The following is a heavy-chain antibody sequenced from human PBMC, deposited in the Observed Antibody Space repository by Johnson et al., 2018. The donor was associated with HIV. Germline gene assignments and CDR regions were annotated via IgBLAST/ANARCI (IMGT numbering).Heavy chain of an antibody. Sequence: VQLVESGGGLVQPGRSMRLSCAASGFTFSSYAMHWVRQAPGKGLEWVAVIRYDGSNKYYADSVKGRFTISRDNSKNTLYLQMNSLRAEDTAVYYCAKGDYNFWSGDAFDMWGQGTMVTVSS. CDR1: GFTFSSYA. CDR2: IRYDGSNK. D-gene: IGHD3-3*01. J-gene: IGHJ3*02. V-gene: IGHV3-30*02. CDR3: AKGDYNFWSGDAFDM.